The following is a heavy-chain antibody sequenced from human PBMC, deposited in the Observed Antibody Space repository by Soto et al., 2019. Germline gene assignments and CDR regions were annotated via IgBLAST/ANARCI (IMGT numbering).Heavy chain of an antibody. J-gene: IGHJ5*01. V-gene: IGHV4-39*01. CDR3: ARGRNSSGCYDS. CDR2: IYYSGST. CDR1: GGSISSSSYY. D-gene: IGHD6-19*01. Sequence: SETLSLTCTVSGGSISSSSYYWGWIRQPPGKGLEWIGSIYYSGSTYYNPSLKSRVTISVDASKNQFSLKLSSVTAADTAVYYCARGRNSSGCYDSWGKEPWSPSPQ.